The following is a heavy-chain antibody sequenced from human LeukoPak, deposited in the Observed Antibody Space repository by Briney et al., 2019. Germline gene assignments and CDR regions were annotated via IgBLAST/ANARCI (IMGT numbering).Heavy chain of an antibody. CDR1: GGSISSGGYY. V-gene: IGHV4-31*03. D-gene: IGHD3-22*01. CDR3: ARGPYYYDSSGYHY. CDR2: IYYSGST. J-gene: IGHJ4*02. Sequence: SQTLSLTCTVSGGSISSGGYYWSWIRQHPGKGLEWIGYIYYSGSTYYNPSLKSRVTISVDTSKNQFSLKLSSVTAADTAVYYCARGPYYYDSSGYHYWGQGTLVTVSS.